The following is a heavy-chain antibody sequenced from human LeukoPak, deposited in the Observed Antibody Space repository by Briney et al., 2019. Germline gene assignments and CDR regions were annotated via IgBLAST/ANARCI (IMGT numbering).Heavy chain of an antibody. CDR2: IKQDGSEK. V-gene: IGHV3-7*03. D-gene: IGHD2-15*01. J-gene: IGHJ4*02. CDR3: AKSVVVITFRFDD. Sequence: GGSLRLSCAASGFTFNRYWMSWVRQAPRKGLEWVANIKQDGSEKYYVDSVKGRFTISRDNSKNMVYLQMNSLRADDTAVYYCAKSVVVITFRFDDWGQGALVTVSS. CDR1: GFTFNRYW.